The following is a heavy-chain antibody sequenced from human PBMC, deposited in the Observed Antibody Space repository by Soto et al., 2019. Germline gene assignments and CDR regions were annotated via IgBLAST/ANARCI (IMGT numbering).Heavy chain of an antibody. CDR1: GFSFSSYA. D-gene: IGHD2-15*01. Sequence: GVSLRLSCAASGFSFSSYAMSWVRQAPGKGLEWVSGLTASGGSTYYADSVKGRFTFSRDNSKSTLYLQMNSLRAEDTAVYYCAKVSLDGSGSSRVRQTFDHWGQGTLVTVSS. V-gene: IGHV3-23*01. CDR3: AKVSLDGSGSSRVRQTFDH. CDR2: LTASGGST. J-gene: IGHJ4*02.